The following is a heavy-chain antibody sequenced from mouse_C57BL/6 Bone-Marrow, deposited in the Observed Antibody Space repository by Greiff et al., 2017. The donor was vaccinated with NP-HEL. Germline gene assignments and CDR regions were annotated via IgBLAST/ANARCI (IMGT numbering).Heavy chain of an antibody. Sequence: EVKLMKSGGGLVQPGGSLKLSCAASGFTFSDYYMYWVRQTPEKRLEWVAYISNGGGSTYYPDTVKGRFTISRDNAKNTRYLQMSRLKSEDTAMYYCARQGGGSRYWYFDVWGTGTTVTVSS. J-gene: IGHJ1*03. D-gene: IGHD1-1*02. CDR2: ISNGGGST. CDR1: GFTFSDYY. V-gene: IGHV5-12*01. CDR3: ARQGGGSRYWYFDV.